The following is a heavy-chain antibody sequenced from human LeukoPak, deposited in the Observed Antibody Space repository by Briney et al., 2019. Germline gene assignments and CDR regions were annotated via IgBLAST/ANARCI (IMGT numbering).Heavy chain of an antibody. Sequence: SETLSLTCAVYGGSLSGFYWSWIRQSPGKGLEWIGSIYYSGSTYYNPSLKSRVTISVDTSKNQFSLKLSSVTAADTAVYYCAREEHYRRYFALWGRGTLVTVSS. D-gene: IGHD3-16*02. J-gene: IGHJ2*01. CDR1: GGSLSGFY. V-gene: IGHV4-34*01. CDR2: IYYSGST. CDR3: AREEHYRRYFAL.